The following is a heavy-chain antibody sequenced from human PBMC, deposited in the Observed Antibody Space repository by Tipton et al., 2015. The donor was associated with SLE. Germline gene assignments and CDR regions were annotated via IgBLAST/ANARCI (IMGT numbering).Heavy chain of an antibody. CDR1: GGSFSGYY. D-gene: IGHD3-9*01. CDR3: ARGIPDGRRYYYYYMDV. V-gene: IGHV4-34*01. CDR2: INHSGGT. Sequence: LRLSCAVYGGSFSGYYWSWIRQPPGKGLEWIGEINHSGGTNYNPSLKSRVTISVDTSKNQFSLKMSSVTAADTAVYYCARGIPDGRRYYYYYMDVWGKGTTVTVS. J-gene: IGHJ6*03.